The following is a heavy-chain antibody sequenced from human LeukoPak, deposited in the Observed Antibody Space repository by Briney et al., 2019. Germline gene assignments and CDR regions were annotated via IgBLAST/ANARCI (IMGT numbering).Heavy chain of an antibody. J-gene: IGHJ6*03. D-gene: IGHD1-7*01. V-gene: IGHV3-48*02. CDR1: GFTFSSYS. Sequence: GGSLRLSCAASGFTFSSYSMNWVRRAPGKGLECVSHISVSGSITFYADSVKGRFTISRDNAKNSLYLQMSSLRDEDTAVYYCARGPMTGTTSYMDVWGKGTTVTVSS. CDR3: ARGPMTGTTSYMDV. CDR2: ISVSGSIT.